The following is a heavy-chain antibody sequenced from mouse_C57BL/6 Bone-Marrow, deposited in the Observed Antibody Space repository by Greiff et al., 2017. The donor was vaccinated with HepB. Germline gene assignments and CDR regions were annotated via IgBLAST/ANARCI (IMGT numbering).Heavy chain of an antibody. V-gene: IGHV1-81*01. D-gene: IGHD1-1*01. J-gene: IGHJ2*01. Sequence: VKLMESGAELARPGASVKLSCKASGYTFTSYGISWVKQRTGQGLEWIGEIYPRSGNTYYNEKFKGKATLTADKSSSTAYMELRSLTSEDSAVYFCARALYGSSYDYWGQGTTLTVSS. CDR1: GYTFTSYG. CDR3: ARALYGSSYDY. CDR2: IYPRSGNT.